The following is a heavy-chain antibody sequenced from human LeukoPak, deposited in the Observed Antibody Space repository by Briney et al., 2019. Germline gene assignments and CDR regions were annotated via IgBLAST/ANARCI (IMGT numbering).Heavy chain of an antibody. J-gene: IGHJ4*02. CDR3: ARTIYYYNSRSYGAPYYFDC. CDR2: IYYSGST. V-gene: IGHV4-30-2*03. CDR1: GGSISSGGYS. D-gene: IGHD3-10*01. Sequence: PSETLSLTCAVSGGSISSGGYSWSWIRQPPGKGLEWIGYIYYSGSTYYNPSLKSRVTISVDTSKNQFSLKLSSVTAADTAVYYCARTIYYYNSRSYGAPYYFDCWGQGTLVTVSS.